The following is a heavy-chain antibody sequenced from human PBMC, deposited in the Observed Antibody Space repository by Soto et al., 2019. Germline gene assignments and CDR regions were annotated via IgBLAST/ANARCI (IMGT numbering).Heavy chain of an antibody. J-gene: IGHJ5*02. D-gene: IGHD6-13*01. Sequence: QVQLVQSGAEVKKPGASVKVSCKASGYTFTSYAMHWVRQAPGQRLEWMGWINAGNGNTKYSQKFQGRVTITRDTSASTAYMELCSLRSEDTAVYCCARTGSSSWFWFDPWGQGTLVTVSS. CDR3: ARTGSSSWFWFDP. CDR1: GYTFTSYA. CDR2: INAGNGNT. V-gene: IGHV1-3*01.